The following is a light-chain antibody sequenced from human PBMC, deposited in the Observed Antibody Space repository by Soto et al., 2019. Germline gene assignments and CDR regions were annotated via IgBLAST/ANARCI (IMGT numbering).Light chain of an antibody. V-gene: IGKV1D-12*01. CDR3: QQANSFPIT. Sequence: DIHMTQSPSSVSASVGYRFTITCRASQGITNRLAWYQQKPGKAPKLLMYEASSLQSGVPSRIRGSGSGTDFTLTISSLQPEDFETYYCQQANSFPITFGQGTRLENK. J-gene: IGKJ5*01. CDR1: QGITNR. CDR2: EAS.